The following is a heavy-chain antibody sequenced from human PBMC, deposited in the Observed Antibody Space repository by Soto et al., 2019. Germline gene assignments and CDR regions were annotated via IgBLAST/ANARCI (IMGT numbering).Heavy chain of an antibody. J-gene: IGHJ5*02. D-gene: IGHD2-15*01. CDR3: ARGEGYCSGGTCYRWFAP. Sequence: QVQLVQSGAEVKKPGASVKVSCKASGYTFTKYALHWVRQAPGQRLEWMGWINAGNGNTKYSQKFQGRVTITRDTSASTSYMQLSSLRSEDTAVYYSARGEGYCSGGTCYRWFAPWGQGTLVPVSS. CDR2: INAGNGNT. CDR1: GYTFTKYA. V-gene: IGHV1-3*01.